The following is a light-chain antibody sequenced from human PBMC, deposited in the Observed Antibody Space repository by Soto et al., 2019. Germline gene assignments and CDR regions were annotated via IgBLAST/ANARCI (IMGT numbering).Light chain of an antibody. CDR2: DAS. V-gene: IGKV1-33*01. CDR3: QQYDNLPPLT. Sequence: DIQMTQSPSSLSASVGDRVTITCQASQDISNYLNWYQQKPGKAPKLLIYDASNLETGVLSRFSGSGSGSDFTFTISSLQPEDIATYYCQQYDNLPPLTFGGGTKVKIK. CDR1: QDISNY. J-gene: IGKJ4*01.